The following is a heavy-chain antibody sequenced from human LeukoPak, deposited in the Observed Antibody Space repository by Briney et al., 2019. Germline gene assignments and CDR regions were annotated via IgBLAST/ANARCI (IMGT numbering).Heavy chain of an antibody. CDR3: ARQGTYSSAIGMGY. CDR1: GYTFNNHY. CDR2: INPSGGST. Sequence: ASVNVSCKAPGYTFNNHYMYWVRQAPGQGLEWMGVINPSGGSTSYAQKFQGRVTMTRDTSTRTVYMEVNSLRSEGTAVYYCARQGTYSSAIGMGYWGQGTLVTVSS. V-gene: IGHV1-46*02. D-gene: IGHD6-19*01. J-gene: IGHJ4*02.